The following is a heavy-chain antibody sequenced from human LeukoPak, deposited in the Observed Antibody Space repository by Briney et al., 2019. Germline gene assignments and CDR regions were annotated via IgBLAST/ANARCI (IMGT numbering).Heavy chain of an antibody. Sequence: GASVKVSCKASGYTFTSYAMHWVRQAPGQRLEWMGWINAGNGNTKYSQKFQGRVTITRDTSASTAYMELSSLRSEDTAVYYCARDGGGWGGYGKPPTSNWFDPWGQGTLVTVSS. J-gene: IGHJ5*02. CDR3: ARDGGGWGGYGKPPTSNWFDP. CDR2: INAGNGNT. CDR1: GYTFTSYA. D-gene: IGHD3-16*01. V-gene: IGHV1-3*01.